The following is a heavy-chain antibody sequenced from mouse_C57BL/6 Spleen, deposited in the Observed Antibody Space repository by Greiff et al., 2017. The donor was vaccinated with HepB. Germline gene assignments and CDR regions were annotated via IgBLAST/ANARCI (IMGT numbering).Heavy chain of an antibody. CDR1: GFNIKDDY. CDR2: IDPENGDT. V-gene: IGHV14-4*01. J-gene: IGHJ4*01. D-gene: IGHD2-1*01. Sequence: VQLKQSGAELVRPGASVKLSCTASGFNIKDDYMHWVKQRPEQGLEWIGWIDPENGDTEYASKFQGKATITADTSSNTAYLQLSSLTSEDTAVYYCTTLYYGNYYAMDYWGQGTSVTVSS. CDR3: TTLYYGNYYAMDY.